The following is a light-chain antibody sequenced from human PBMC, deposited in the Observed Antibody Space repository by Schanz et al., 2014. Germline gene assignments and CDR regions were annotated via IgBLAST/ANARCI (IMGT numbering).Light chain of an antibody. CDR2: AVT. CDR1: SSDIGAYNY. V-gene: IGLV2-14*01. J-gene: IGLJ2*01. Sequence: QSALTQAASVSGSPGQSITISCTGTSSDIGAYNYVSWYQQHPGQAPKLVIYAVTNRPSGVSDRFSGSKSGNTASLTISGLQAEDEADYYCSSYTSRGTLVVFGGGTKVTVL. CDR3: SSYTSRGTLVV.